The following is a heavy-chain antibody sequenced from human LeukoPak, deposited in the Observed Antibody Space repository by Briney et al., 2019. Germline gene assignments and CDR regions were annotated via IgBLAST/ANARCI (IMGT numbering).Heavy chain of an antibody. V-gene: IGHV3-21*01. D-gene: IGHD1-26*01. CDR2: ISSSSSYI. CDR3: ARVIVGATAAFDI. J-gene: IGHJ3*02. CDR1: GFTFSSYS. Sequence: PGGSLRLSCAASGFTFSSYSMNWVRQATGKGLEWVSSISSSSSYIYYADSVKGRFTISRDNAKNSLYLQMNSLRAEDTAVYYCARVIVGATAAFDIWGQGTMVTVSS.